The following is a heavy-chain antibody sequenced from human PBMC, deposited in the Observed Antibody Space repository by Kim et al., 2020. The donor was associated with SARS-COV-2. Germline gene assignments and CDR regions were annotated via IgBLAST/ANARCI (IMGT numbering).Heavy chain of an antibody. V-gene: IGHV3-23*01. CDR2: ISYTGGST. CDR3: AKFGGTAGFPSWFFDY. Sequence: GGSLRLSCAASGFTFSSYAMSWVRQAPGKGLEWVSTISYTGGSTFYADSVKGRFTISRDDSKNTLYLQMNSLRAEDTAVYYCAKFGGTAGFPSWFFDYWCKGTLVTVSS. CDR1: GFTFSSYA. D-gene: IGHD3-16*01. J-gene: IGHJ4*02.